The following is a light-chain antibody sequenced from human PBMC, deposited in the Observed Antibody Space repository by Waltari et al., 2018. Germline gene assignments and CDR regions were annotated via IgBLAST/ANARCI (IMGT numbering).Light chain of an antibody. V-gene: IGKV1-5*03. Sequence: TQYPSTLSASVGDNVTITCRASQNLARLLAWYQQKHGKAPRLLIFMASNLESGVPSRFSGSGSGTEFTLTINSLQPDDFATYYCQQYINYWTFGQGTKVQ. J-gene: IGKJ1*01. CDR2: MAS. CDR3: QQYINYWT. CDR1: QNLARL.